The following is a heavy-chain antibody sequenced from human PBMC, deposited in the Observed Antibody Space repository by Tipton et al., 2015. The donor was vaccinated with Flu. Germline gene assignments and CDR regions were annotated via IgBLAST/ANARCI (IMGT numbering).Heavy chain of an antibody. D-gene: IGHD6-13*01. J-gene: IGHJ6*02. CDR3: ARDSAAHYGMDV. Sequence: TLSLTCTVSGGSISSYYWSWIRQPPGKGLEWIGYIYYSGSTNYNPSLKSRVTISVDTSKNQFSLKPSSVTAADTAVYYCARDSAAHYGMDVWGQGTTVTVSS. CDR1: GGSISSYY. CDR2: IYYSGST. V-gene: IGHV4-59*08.